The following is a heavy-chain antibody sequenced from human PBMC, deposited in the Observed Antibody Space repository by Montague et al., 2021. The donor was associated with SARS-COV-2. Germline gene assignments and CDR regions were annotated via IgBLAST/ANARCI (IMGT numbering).Heavy chain of an antibody. D-gene: IGHD3-10*01. Sequence: SETLSLTCAVHGGSFSTYSWNWIRQPPGKGLGWIGEIHHGGSTNYNPSLKSRVTISADTSKNQFSLKLTSVAAADTAVYYCARLGDGVVPSPILGVGPYYSCYYMDVWGNGTTVTVSS. CDR3: ARLGDGVVPSPILGVGPYYSCYYMDV. J-gene: IGHJ6*03. V-gene: IGHV4-34*01. CDR2: IHHGGST. CDR1: GGSFSTYS.